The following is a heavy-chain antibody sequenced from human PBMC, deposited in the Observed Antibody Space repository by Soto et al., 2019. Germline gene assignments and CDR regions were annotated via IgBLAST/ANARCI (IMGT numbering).Heavy chain of an antibody. CDR3: ARDPHEFWTSYWFDP. V-gene: IGHV1-18*01. J-gene: IGHJ5*02. CDR1: GYAFNTHG. CDR2: ISAYDGKT. Sequence: ASVKVSCKTSGYAFNTHGINFVRQAPGQGLELMGWISAYDGKTTYAEKFQGRVTLTTDTSTSTAYMELRSLRSDDTAIYYCARDPHEFWTSYWFDPWGQGTPVTVSS. D-gene: IGHD3-3*01.